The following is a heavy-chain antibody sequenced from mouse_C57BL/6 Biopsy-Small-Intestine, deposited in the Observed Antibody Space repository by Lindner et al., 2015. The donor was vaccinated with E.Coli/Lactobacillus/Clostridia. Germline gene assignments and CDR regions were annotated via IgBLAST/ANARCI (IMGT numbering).Heavy chain of an antibody. CDR1: GYAFSSSW. CDR2: IYPGDGDT. Sequence: VQLQESGPELVKPGASVKISCKASGYAFSSSWMNWVKQRPEKGLEWIGRIYPGDGDTNYNGKFKGKATLTADKSSSTAYMQLSSLTSEDSAVYFCARRVDYAMDYWGQGTSVTVSS. V-gene: IGHV1-82*01. J-gene: IGHJ4*01. CDR3: ARRVDYAMDY.